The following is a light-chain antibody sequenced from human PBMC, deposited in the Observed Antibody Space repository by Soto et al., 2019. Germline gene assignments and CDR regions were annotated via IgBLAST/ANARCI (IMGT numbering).Light chain of an antibody. CDR2: DVT. V-gene: IGLV2-14*03. CDR3: SSYTNKDTLV. CDR1: SSDVGGYVH. Sequence: QSVLTQPASVSGSPGQSTTISCTGTSSDVGGYVHVSWYQQHPGKAPKLIIYDVTVRPSGISPRFSGSKSDNTASLAVSGLQPEDEADYYCSSYTNKDTLVFGGGTKLTVL. J-gene: IGLJ3*02.